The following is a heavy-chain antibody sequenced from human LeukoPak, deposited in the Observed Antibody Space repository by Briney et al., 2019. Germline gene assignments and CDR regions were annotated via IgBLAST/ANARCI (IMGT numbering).Heavy chain of an antibody. D-gene: IGHD2-21*01. Sequence: SETLSLTCTVSGGSISSYYWSWIRQPPGKGLEWIGYIYYSGSTNYNPSLKSRVTISVDTSKNQFSLKLSSVTAADTAVYYCARVGREENCGGDCSDQGYFQHWGQGTLVTVSS. J-gene: IGHJ1*01. CDR3: ARVGREENCGGDCSDQGYFQH. V-gene: IGHV4-59*01. CDR2: IYYSGST. CDR1: GGSISSYY.